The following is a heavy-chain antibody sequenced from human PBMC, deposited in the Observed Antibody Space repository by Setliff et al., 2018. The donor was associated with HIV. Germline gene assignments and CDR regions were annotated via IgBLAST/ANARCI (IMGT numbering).Heavy chain of an antibody. V-gene: IGHV3-23*01. D-gene: IGHD2-2*01. CDR2: ISGSGGST. Sequence: PGGSLRLSCAASGFTFSSYAMSWVRQAPGKGLEWVSAISGSGGSTYYADSVKGRFTISRDNAKNSLYLQIKSLRVEDTAVYYCAREYCSSTTCYADDYYYGMNVWGHGTTVTVSS. J-gene: IGHJ6*02. CDR3: AREYCSSTTCYADDYYYGMNV. CDR1: GFTFSSYA.